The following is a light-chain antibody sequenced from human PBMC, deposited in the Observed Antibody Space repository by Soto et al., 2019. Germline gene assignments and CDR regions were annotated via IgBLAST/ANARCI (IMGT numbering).Light chain of an antibody. V-gene: IGKV1-33*01. J-gene: IGKJ4*01. CDR3: QQSDNLPLT. CDR1: QGIAKY. CDR2: HAS. Sequence: DTQMTQSPSSLSASVGDRVTITCQASQGIAKYLRWYQQKPGKAPKLLIYHASNLQTGVTSRFSGSGSGTDFTLTISSLQPEDIATYFCQQSDNLPLTFGGGTKVEIK.